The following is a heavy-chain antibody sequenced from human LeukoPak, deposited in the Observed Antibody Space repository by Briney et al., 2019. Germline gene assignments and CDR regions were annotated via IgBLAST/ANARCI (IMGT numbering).Heavy chain of an antibody. V-gene: IGHV3-7*01. CDR2: IKQDGSEK. D-gene: IGHD5-24*01. J-gene: IGHJ4*02. CDR3: AGLRWLNSNFDY. CDR1: GFTFSSYA. Sequence: HPGGSLRLSCAASGFTFSSYAMSWVRQAPGKGLEWVANIKQDGSEKYYVDSVKGRFTISRDNAKNSLYLQMNSLRAEDTAVYFCAGLRWLNSNFDYWGQGTLVTVSS.